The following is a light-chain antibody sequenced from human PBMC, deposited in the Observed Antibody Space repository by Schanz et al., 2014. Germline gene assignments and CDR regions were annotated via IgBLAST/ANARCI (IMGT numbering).Light chain of an antibody. J-gene: IGLJ3*02. CDR3: QSYDSSLSEWV. V-gene: IGLV1-40*01. CDR1: NSNIGNYY. CDR2: DNT. Sequence: QSMLTQPPSVSAAPGQKVTISCSGSNSNIGNYYVSWYQQPPGTAPKPLIFDNTNRPSGVPDRFSGSKSGTSASLAITGLQAEDEADYYCQSYDSSLSEWVFGGGTKLTVL.